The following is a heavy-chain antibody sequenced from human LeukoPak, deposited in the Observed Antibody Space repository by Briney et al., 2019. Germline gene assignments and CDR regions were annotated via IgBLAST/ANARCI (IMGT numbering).Heavy chain of an antibody. CDR2: IWYDASDR. Sequence: PGRSLTLSCAASGFTFSSFGMHWVRQAPGKGLEWVAVIWYDASDRYYADSVKGRFTISRDNSKNTLFLQMNSLRDDDTAVYYCVRGVAVSRFNYSDPWGKEPLVVVSS. CDR3: VRGVAVSRFNYSDP. CDR1: GFTFSSFG. V-gene: IGHV3-33*01. D-gene: IGHD5-24*01. J-gene: IGHJ5*02.